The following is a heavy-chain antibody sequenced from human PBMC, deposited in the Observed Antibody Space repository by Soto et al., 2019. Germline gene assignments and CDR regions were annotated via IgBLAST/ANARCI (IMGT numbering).Heavy chain of an antibody. V-gene: IGHV3-21*01. CDR3: AGFGGAVAGTG. Sequence: EVQLVESGGGLVKPGGSLRLSCAASGFTFSSYSMNWVRQAPGKGLEWVSSISSSSSYIYYADSVKGRFTISRDNAKNSLYLQMNSLRAEDRAVCYCAGFGGAVAGTGWGQGTLVTVSS. J-gene: IGHJ4*02. D-gene: IGHD6-19*01. CDR1: GFTFSSYS. CDR2: ISSSSSYI.